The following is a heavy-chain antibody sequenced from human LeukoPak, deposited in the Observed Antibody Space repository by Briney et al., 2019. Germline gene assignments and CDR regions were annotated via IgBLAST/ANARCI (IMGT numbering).Heavy chain of an antibody. D-gene: IGHD2-2*01. J-gene: IGHJ4*02. CDR1: GFTFTTYA. CDR3: ASGDCSSTSCQLDY. V-gene: IGHV5-51*01. CDR2: IYPGDSDT. Sequence: GASVKVSCKASGFTFTTYAIHWVRQMPGKGLEWMGIIYPGDSDTRYSPSFQGQVTISADKSISTAYLQWSSLKASDTAMYYCASGDCSSTSCQLDYWGQGTLVTVSS.